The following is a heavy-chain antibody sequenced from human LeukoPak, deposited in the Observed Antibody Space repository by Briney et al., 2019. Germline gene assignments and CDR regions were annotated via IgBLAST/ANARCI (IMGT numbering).Heavy chain of an antibody. CDR3: AKDPSHYGDYTEYFQH. CDR1: GFTFSSYG. D-gene: IGHD4-17*01. CDR2: ISGSGGKT. V-gene: IGHV3-23*01. J-gene: IGHJ1*01. Sequence: PGGSLRLSCAASGFTFSSYGMHWVRQAPGKGLEGVSGISGSGGKTYYADSVKGRFTISRDNSKNTLYLQMNSLRAEDTAVYYCAKDPSHYGDYTEYFQHWGQGTLVTVSS.